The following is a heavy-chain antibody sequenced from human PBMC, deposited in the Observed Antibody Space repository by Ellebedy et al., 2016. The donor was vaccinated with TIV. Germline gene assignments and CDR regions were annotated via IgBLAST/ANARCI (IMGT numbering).Heavy chain of an antibody. V-gene: IGHV3-23*01. Sequence: GGSLRLFXVASGFTFSSYAMSWVRQAPGKGLEWVSSLSDGGGSTNYADSVKGRFTISRDNSKNTLYLQMNSLRAEDTAVYYCARMTGTTGPNWGQGTLVTVSS. D-gene: IGHD1-7*01. CDR1: GFTFSSYA. CDR2: LSDGGGST. J-gene: IGHJ4*02. CDR3: ARMTGTTGPN.